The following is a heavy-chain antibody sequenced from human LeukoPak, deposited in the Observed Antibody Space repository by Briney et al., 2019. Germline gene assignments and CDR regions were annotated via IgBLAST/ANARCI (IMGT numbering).Heavy chain of an antibody. CDR3: ARHSIVAGTEYAFDI. J-gene: IGHJ3*02. Sequence: SETLSLTCTVSAGSISSYYWNWIRQPAGQGLEWIGRINTSGGTSYNPSLKSRVSISVDTSKNQFSLKLRSVTATDTAVYYCARHSIVAGTEYAFDIWGQGTMVTVSS. D-gene: IGHD6-19*01. V-gene: IGHV4-4*07. CDR1: AGSISSYY. CDR2: INTSGGT.